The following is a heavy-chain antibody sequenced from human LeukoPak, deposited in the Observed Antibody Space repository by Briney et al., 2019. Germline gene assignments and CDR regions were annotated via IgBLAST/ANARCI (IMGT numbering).Heavy chain of an antibody. Sequence: PGGSLRLSCAASGFTFDDYAMHWVRQAPGKGLEWVSGISWNSGSIGYADSVKGRFTISRDNAKNSLYLQMNSLRAEDTALYYCAKSYYDSSGFQSDAFDIWGQGTMVTVSS. CDR3: AKSYYDSSGFQSDAFDI. CDR1: GFTFDDYA. V-gene: IGHV3-9*01. D-gene: IGHD3-22*01. CDR2: ISWNSGSI. J-gene: IGHJ3*02.